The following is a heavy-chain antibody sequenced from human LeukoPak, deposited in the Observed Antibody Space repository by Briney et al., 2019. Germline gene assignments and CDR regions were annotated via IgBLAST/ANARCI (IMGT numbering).Heavy chain of an antibody. Sequence: PSETLSLTCTLSGGSISSSDYYWGWIRQPPGKGLEWIGSIYYSGSTYYNPSLKSRVTISVDTSKNQFSLKLSSVTAADTAVYYCARRGLYCGGDCYFAHWGQGTLVSVSS. CDR1: GGSISSSDYY. D-gene: IGHD2-21*02. V-gene: IGHV4-39*01. CDR2: IYYSGST. J-gene: IGHJ5*02. CDR3: ARRGLYCGGDCYFAH.